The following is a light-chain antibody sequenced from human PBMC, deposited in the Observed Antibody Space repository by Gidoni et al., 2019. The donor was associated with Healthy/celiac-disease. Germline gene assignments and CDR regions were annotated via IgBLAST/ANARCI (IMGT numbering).Light chain of an antibody. CDR2: GAS. Sequence: EIVLTQSPGTLSLSPGERATLSCRASQSVSSSYLAWYQQKPGQAPRLLIYGASSRATGIPDRVSGSGSGTDFTLTISRLEPEDFAVYYCQQYGSSLTWTFGQXTKVEI. CDR3: QQYGSSLTWT. J-gene: IGKJ1*01. V-gene: IGKV3-20*01. CDR1: QSVSSSY.